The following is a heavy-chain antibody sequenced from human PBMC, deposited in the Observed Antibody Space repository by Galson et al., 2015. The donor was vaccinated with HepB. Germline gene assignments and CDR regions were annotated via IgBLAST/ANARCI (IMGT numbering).Heavy chain of an antibody. CDR1: GFTFDDYT. CDR3: AKSNWNDENYFDY. Sequence: SLRLSCAASGFTFDDYTMHWVRQAPGKGLEWVSLISWDGGSTYYADSVKGRFTISRDNSKNSLYLQMNSLRTEDTALYYCAKSNWNDENYFDYWGQGTLVTVSS. CDR2: ISWDGGST. V-gene: IGHV3-43*01. J-gene: IGHJ4*02. D-gene: IGHD1-1*01.